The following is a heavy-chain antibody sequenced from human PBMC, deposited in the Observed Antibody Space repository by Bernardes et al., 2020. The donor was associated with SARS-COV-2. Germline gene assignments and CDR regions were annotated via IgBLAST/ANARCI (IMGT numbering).Heavy chain of an antibody. D-gene: IGHD2-2*01. CDR1: GYPFSSYS. V-gene: IGHV1-18*04. CDR2: INTYNGKT. CDR3: ARGGVGDDIVVAPAAIELIEE. Sequence: ASVKVSCKASGYPFSSYSIIWVRQARGQGLEWMGWINTYNGKTKCAQNLQGRVTMTADTSTNTAYMELRSLTSDDTAVYYCARGGVGDDIVVAPAAIELIEEWGQGTRVTVSS. J-gene: IGHJ4*02.